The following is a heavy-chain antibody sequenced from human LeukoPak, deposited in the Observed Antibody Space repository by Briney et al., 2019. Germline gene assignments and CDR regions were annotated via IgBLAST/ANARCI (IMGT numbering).Heavy chain of an antibody. CDR1: GFTFSASW. CDR3: LRGTLRYSDT. J-gene: IGHJ5*02. V-gene: IGHV3-7*04. CDR2: ISQDGSEK. Sequence: GGSLRLSCAASGFTFSASWMSWVRQAPGKGLEWVASISQDGSEKNYVDSVKGRFTISRDHARNSLYLQMNDLRDEDTAVYYCLRGTLRYSDTWGQGTLVTVSS. D-gene: IGHD3-9*01.